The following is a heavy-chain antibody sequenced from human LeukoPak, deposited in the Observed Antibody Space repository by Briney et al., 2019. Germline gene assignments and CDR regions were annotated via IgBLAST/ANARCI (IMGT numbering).Heavy chain of an antibody. CDR2: IYADGTT. CDR3: ARDRAGTQAWVEFDP. D-gene: IGHD3-10*01. J-gene: IGHJ5*02. V-gene: IGHV3-66*02. Sequence: PGGSLRPSCAASGFTVSQNYMSWVRQAPGRGLEWVSLIYADGTTHYADSVKGRFTISRDNSKNTVYLQMNSVRPEDTAVYYCARDRAGTQAWVEFDPWGQGTLVTVSS. CDR1: GFTVSQNY.